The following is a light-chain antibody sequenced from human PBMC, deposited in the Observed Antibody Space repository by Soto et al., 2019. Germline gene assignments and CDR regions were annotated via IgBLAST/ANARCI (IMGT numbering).Light chain of an antibody. V-gene: IGLV4-69*01. CDR1: SGHSNYA. CDR2: LNSDGSH. Sequence: QSVLTQSPSASASLGASVKLTCTLSSGHSNYAIAWHQQQSEKGPRYLMKLNSDGSHSKGDGIPDRFSGSSSGAERYLTISSLQYDDEADYYCQTWGSGIVVFGGGTKLTVL. J-gene: IGLJ2*01. CDR3: QTWGSGIVV.